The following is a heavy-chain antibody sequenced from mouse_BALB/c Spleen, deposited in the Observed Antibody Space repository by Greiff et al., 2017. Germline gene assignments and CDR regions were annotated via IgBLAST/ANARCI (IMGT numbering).Heavy chain of an antibody. V-gene: IGHV6-6*02. CDR1: GFTFSNYW. J-gene: IGHJ4*01. D-gene: IGHD2-14*01. CDR3: TSYDRYGAMDY. Sequence: EVQLVESGGGLVQPGGSLKLSCVASGFTFSNYWMTWVRQSPAKGLEWVAEIRLKSNNYATHYAESVKGRFTISRDDSKSSVYLQMNNLRAEDTGIYYCTSYDRYGAMDYWGQGTSVTVSS. CDR2: IRLKSNNYAT.